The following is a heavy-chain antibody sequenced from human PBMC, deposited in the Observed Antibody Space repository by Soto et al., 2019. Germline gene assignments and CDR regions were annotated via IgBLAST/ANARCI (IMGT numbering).Heavy chain of an antibody. CDR3: ARLGGYCSSTSCCGYYGMDV. CDR1: GGSFSGYS. V-gene: IGHV4-34*01. Sequence: PSETLSLTCAVYGGSFSGYSWGWIRQPPGEGLEWIGTFYYSESTYYNPSLESRVTISVDTSKNQFSLKVSSVTVADTAVYYCARLGGYCSSTSCCGYYGMDVWGQGTTVTVSS. CDR2: FYYSEST. D-gene: IGHD2-2*01. J-gene: IGHJ6*02.